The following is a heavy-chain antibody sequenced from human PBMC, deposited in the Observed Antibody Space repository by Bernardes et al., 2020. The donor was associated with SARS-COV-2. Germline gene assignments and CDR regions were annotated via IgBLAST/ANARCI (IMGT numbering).Heavy chain of an antibody. J-gene: IGHJ5*02. Sequence: GGSLRLSCAGSGFDFSDYSMTWVRQAPGRGLEWVASISDGGTTYYAESVVGRLSIFRETSKNTLFLQMNNLRGDDTAIYYCTRLRHFNNYPFSCYPWGQGTLVTVSS. CDR2: ISDGGTT. CDR3: TRLRHFNNYPFSCYP. CDR1: GFDFSDYS. V-gene: IGHV3-66*02. D-gene: IGHD3-10*01.